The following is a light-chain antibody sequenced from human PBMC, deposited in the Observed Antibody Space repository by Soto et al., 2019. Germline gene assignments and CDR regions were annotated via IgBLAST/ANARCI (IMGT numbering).Light chain of an antibody. J-gene: IGKJ5*01. Sequence: EIVLTQSPGTLSLSPGERATLSCRAIQSVASRNLAWYQQKPGQAPRLLIYGASTRATGIPARFSGSGSGTEFTLTISSLQSEDFAVYYCQQYNNWPSITFGQGTRLEIK. CDR2: GAS. V-gene: IGKV3-15*01. CDR3: QQYNNWPSIT. CDR1: QSVASRN.